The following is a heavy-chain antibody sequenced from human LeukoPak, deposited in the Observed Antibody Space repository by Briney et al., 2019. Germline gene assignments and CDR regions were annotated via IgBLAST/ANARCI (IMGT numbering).Heavy chain of an antibody. Sequence: ASVKVSCKASGFTFTDYYMRWVRLAPGQGLEWMGYINPHSGVTSFPQKFRGRVTLTTDTSISAAYMELSSLISDDTAMYYRVREGITKAFDLWGQGALVTVSS. V-gene: IGHV1-2*02. CDR3: VREGITKAFDL. CDR1: GFTFTDYY. J-gene: IGHJ4*02. CDR2: INPHSGVT. D-gene: IGHD1-14*01.